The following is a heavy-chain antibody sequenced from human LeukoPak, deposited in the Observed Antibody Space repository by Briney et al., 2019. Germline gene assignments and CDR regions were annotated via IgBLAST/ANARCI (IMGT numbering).Heavy chain of an antibody. CDR2: INPSGGST. V-gene: IGHV1-46*01. CDR1: GYTFTSYY. D-gene: IGHD3-22*01. CDR3: ARNYYDSYVGY. Sequence: ASVKVSCKASGYTFTSYYMHWVRQAPGQGLEWMGIINPSGGSTSYAQKFQGRVTMTRDMSTSTAYMELRSLRSDDTAVYYCARNYYDSYVGYWGQGTLVTVSS. J-gene: IGHJ4*02.